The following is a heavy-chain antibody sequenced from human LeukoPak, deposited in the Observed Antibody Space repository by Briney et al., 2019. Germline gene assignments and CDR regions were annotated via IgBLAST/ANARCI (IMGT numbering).Heavy chain of an antibody. Sequence: SVKVSCKASGGTFSSYGINWVRQAPGQGLEWMGGIIPIFGTANYAQKFQGRVTITADKSTSTAYMELSSLRSEDTAIYYCARDNSVGDNAWWFDPWGQGTLVTVSS. CDR3: ARDNSVGDNAWWFDP. CDR2: IIPIFGTA. J-gene: IGHJ5*02. V-gene: IGHV1-69*06. CDR1: GGTFSSYG. D-gene: IGHD1-26*01.